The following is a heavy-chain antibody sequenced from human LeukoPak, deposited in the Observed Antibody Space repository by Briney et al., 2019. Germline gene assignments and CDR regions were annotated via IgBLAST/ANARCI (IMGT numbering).Heavy chain of an antibody. J-gene: IGHJ1*01. CDR3: ARSNYYDSSGHLTQYFQH. V-gene: IGHV3-48*03. Sequence: GGSLRLSCAASGFTFSSYKMNWVRQAPGKGLEWVSYISSSGSTIYYADSVKGRFTISRDNAKNSLYLQMNSLRAEDTAVYYCARSNYYDSSGHLTQYFQHWGQGTLVTVSS. CDR2: ISSSGSTI. D-gene: IGHD3-22*01. CDR1: GFTFSSYK.